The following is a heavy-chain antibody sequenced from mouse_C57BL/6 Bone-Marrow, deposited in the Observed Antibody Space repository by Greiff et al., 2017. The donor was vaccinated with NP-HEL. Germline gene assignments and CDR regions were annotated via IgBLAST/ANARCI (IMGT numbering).Heavy chain of an antibody. Sequence: VHLVESGAELVRPGASVKLSCKASGYTFTDYYINWVKQRPGQGLEWIARIYPGSGNTYYNEKFKGKATLTAEKSSSTAYMQLSSLTSEDSAVYFCARAYYGSSYFDYWGQGTTLTVSS. CDR3: ARAYYGSSYFDY. CDR2: IYPGSGNT. CDR1: GYTFTDYY. D-gene: IGHD1-1*01. V-gene: IGHV1-76*01. J-gene: IGHJ2*01.